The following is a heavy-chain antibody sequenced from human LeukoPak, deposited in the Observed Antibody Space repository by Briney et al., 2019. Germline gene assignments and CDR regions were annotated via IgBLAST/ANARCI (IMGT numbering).Heavy chain of an antibody. CDR3: AKVTGAPAY. V-gene: IGHV3-23*01. Sequence: ESVKGRFTISRDKSKDTVYLQMNSLRAEGTAVYYCAKVTGAPAYWGQGTLVTVSS. J-gene: IGHJ4*02. D-gene: IGHD1-26*01.